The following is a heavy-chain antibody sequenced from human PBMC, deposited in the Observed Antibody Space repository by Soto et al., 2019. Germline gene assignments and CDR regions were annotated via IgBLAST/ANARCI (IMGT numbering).Heavy chain of an antibody. CDR2: IKQDGGEK. V-gene: IGHV3-7*04. D-gene: IGHD3-16*01. CDR1: GFTFTSYW. J-gene: IGHJ4*02. Sequence: EVQLVESGGGLVQPGGSLRLSCAASGFTFTSYWMTWVRQAPGKGLEWVSNIKQDGGEKYYVGSVKGRFTISRDNAENSLYLQLDSLRAEDAAVYYCARGAFPTGGTSPLDYWGQGTLVTVSS. CDR3: ARGAFPTGGTSPLDY.